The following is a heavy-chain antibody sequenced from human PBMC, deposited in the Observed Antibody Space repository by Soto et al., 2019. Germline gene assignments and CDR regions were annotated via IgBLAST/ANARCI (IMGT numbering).Heavy chain of an antibody. CDR1: GGSISSYY. D-gene: IGHD3-3*01. CDR3: ARSFWSRYPPCFDP. V-gene: IGHV4-59*01. CDR2: IYYSGST. J-gene: IGHJ5*02. Sequence: SETLSLTCTVSGGSISSYYWSWIRQPPGKGLEWIGYIYYSGSTNYNPSLKSRVTISVDTSKNQFSLKLSSVTAADTAVYYCARSFWSRYPPCFDPWGQGTLVTVS.